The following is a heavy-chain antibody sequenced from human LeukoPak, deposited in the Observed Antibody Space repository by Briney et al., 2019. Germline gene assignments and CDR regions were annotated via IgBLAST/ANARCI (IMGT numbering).Heavy chain of an antibody. Sequence: PGGSLRLSCAASGFTFNTFWMSWVRQAPGKGPEWVANIKQDGGERHYVDSVKGRFTISRDNSKNTLYLQTNSLRAEDTAVYNCAKDRGYSHGFDYWGQGTLVTVSS. J-gene: IGHJ4*02. CDR2: IKQDGGER. V-gene: IGHV3-7*01. CDR3: AKDRGYSHGFDY. D-gene: IGHD5-18*01. CDR1: GFTFNTFW.